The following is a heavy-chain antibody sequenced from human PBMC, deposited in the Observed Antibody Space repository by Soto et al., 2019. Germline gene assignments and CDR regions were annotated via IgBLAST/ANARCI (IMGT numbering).Heavy chain of an antibody. Sequence: AETLTLTCTVSGVSISGFYWSWIRKAAGKGLEWIGRIYAAGTADYNPALERRGMMSVDTSKKQFSLTLRSVTVVAKAVNYCVGDGTKYLRDWFDHWGQGISVTVSS. CDR3: VGDGTKYLRDWFDH. CDR2: IYAAGTA. D-gene: IGHD3-10*01. J-gene: IGHJ5*02. V-gene: IGHV4-4*07. CDR1: GVSISGFY.